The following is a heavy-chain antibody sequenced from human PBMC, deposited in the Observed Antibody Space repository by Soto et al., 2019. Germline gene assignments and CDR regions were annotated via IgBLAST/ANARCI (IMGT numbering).Heavy chain of an antibody. Sequence: QITLNESGPTVVKPAETLTLTCTFSGFSLTTSGVGVGWIRQSPGKAPESLALIYWDDDKRYSASLKRRLTITKDTSKNQVVLTMASVDPADTATYYCAHRILRTVFGLVMTTAIYFDFWGQGTPVVVSS. V-gene: IGHV2-5*02. CDR1: GFSLTTSGVG. D-gene: IGHD3-3*01. CDR2: IYWDDDK. CDR3: AHRILRTVFGLVMTTAIYFDF. J-gene: IGHJ4*02.